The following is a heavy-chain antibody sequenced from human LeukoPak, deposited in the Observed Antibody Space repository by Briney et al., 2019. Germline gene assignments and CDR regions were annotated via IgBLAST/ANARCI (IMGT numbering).Heavy chain of an antibody. Sequence: PSETLPLTCTVSGGSISSYYWSWIRRPPGKGLEWIGYIYYSGSTNYNPSLKSRVTISVDTSKNQFSLRLSSVTAADTAVYYCARDVDTVLVDWGQGTLVTVSS. D-gene: IGHD2-2*03. CDR2: IYYSGST. V-gene: IGHV4-59*13. J-gene: IGHJ4*02. CDR1: GGSISSYY. CDR3: ARDVDTVLVD.